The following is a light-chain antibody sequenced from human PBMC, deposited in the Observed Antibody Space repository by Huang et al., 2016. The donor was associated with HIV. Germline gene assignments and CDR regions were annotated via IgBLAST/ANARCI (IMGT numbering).Light chain of an antibody. J-gene: IGKJ1*01. CDR3: QQYNNWPRT. CDR1: QSVSSN. CDR2: AAS. V-gene: IGKV3-15*01. Sequence: EIVMTQSPATLSVSPGARATLSCRASQSVSSNLAWYQQKPGQAPRLRRYAASTRATGIPARFRGSGSGTEFTLTISSLQSEDFAVYYCQQYNNWPRTFGQGTKVEIK.